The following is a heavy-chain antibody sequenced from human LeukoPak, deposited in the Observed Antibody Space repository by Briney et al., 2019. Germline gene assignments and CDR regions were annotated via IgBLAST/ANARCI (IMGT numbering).Heavy chain of an antibody. D-gene: IGHD2-8*01. Sequence: SETLSLTCAVYGGSFSGYYWSWIRQPPGKGLEWIGYIYYSGSTNYNPSLKSRVTISVDTSKNQFSLKLSSVTAADTAVYYCAREIRGDCTNGVCDYYFDYWGQGTLVTVSS. CDR3: AREIRGDCTNGVCDYYFDY. J-gene: IGHJ4*02. V-gene: IGHV4-59*01. CDR1: GGSFSGYY. CDR2: IYYSGST.